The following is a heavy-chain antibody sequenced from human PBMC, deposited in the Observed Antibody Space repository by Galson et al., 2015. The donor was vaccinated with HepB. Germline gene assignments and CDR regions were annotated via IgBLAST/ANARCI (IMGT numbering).Heavy chain of an antibody. J-gene: IGHJ4*02. CDR1: GGSISTYY. CDR2: IYYTGTT. D-gene: IGHD1-26*01. Sequence: ETLSLTCTVPGGSISTYYWSWIRQTPGKRPEWIGYIYYTGTTNYNPSLVSRVTISVDTSRNIFALRLTSVTATDTAVYYCARGGYSLDFWSRGTLVTVSS. CDR3: ARGGYSLDF. V-gene: IGHV4-59*01.